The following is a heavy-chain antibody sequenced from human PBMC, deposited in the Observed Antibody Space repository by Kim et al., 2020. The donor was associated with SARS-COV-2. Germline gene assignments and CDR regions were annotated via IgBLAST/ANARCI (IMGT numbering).Heavy chain of an antibody. D-gene: IGHD5-12*01. Sequence: SETLSLTCTVSSGSISSSSYYWGWNRPPPGKGLEWIGCIYYSGSTYYNPSLKSRVTISVDTSKNQFSLRLSSVTAADTAVYYCVRHEGMVSGYDFHYCGQGTLVTVSS. J-gene: IGHJ4*02. V-gene: IGHV4-39*01. CDR2: IYYSGST. CDR3: VRHEGMVSGYDFHY. CDR1: SGSISSSSYY.